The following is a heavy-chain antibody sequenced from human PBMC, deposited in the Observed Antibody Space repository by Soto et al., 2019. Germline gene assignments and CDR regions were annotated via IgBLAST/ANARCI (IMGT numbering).Heavy chain of an antibody. J-gene: IGHJ4*02. D-gene: IGHD4-4*01. CDR2: INQDGSEK. CDR3: ARGGYDYSNPFDY. Sequence: EVQLVESGGGLVQPGGSLRLSCAASGFTFNRYWMKWVRQAPGRGLEWMGNINQDGSEKHYVDSVKGRFTISRDNAKDSVYLQMNSLKAEHTAMYYCARGGYDYSNPFDYWGQGTLVTVSS. V-gene: IGHV3-7*04. CDR1: GFTFNRYW.